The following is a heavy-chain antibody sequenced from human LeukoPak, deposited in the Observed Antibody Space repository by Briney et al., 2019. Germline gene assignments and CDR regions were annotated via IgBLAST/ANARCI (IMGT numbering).Heavy chain of an antibody. CDR3: ARGGSSSWYSPFDY. V-gene: IGHV1-46*01. CDR2: INPSDGAT. D-gene: IGHD6-13*01. CDR1: GYTFTMYS. J-gene: IGHJ4*02. Sequence: ASVKVSCKTSGYTFTMYSIHWVRQAPGQGLEWMGMINPSDGATTYAQRFQGRVTMTRDMSTTTVYMDLRSLRSEDTAVYFCARGGSSSWYSPFDYWGQGTLVPVSS.